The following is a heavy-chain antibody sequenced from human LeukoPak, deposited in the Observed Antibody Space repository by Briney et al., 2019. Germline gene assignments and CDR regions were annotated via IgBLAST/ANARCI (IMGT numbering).Heavy chain of an antibody. D-gene: IGHD5-24*01. CDR2: ISYDGSNK. CDR3: ARPPYNYYFDY. V-gene: IGHV3-30*04. J-gene: IGHJ4*02. Sequence: GRSLRPSCAASGFTFSSYAMHWVRQAPGKGLEWVAVISYDGSNKYYADSVKGRFTISRDNSKNTLYLQMNSLRPEDTAVYYCARPPYNYYFDYWGQGTLVIVSS. CDR1: GFTFSSYA.